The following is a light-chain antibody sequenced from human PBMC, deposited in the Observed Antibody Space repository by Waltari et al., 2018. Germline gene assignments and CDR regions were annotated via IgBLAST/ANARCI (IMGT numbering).Light chain of an antibody. CDR3: QHYESLPVT. CDR2: HAS. Sequence: EIVLTQSPGTLSMSPGERATLSCRASQSISKYLAWYQQKPCQAPKLLIYHASSRAAGIPDRFSGSGSGTDFSLSISRLEPEDVAVYYCQHYESLPVTFGQGTKVEIK. V-gene: IGKV3-20*01. J-gene: IGKJ1*01. CDR1: QSISKY.